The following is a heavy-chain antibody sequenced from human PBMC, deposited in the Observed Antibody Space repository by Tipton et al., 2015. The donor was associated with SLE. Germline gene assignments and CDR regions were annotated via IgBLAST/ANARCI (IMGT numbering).Heavy chain of an antibody. CDR3: ARHDTNYGRNWFDP. J-gene: IGHJ5*02. Sequence: TLSLTFNVSGGSINSSTSFWAWIRQPPGKGLEWIASISSSGSTDHNPSLRSRVSISLDTSKNQFSLKLTSVTAADTVVYYCARHDTNYGRNWFDPWGQGTLVTVSS. D-gene: IGHD2-8*01. CDR2: ISSSGST. CDR1: GGSINSSTSF. V-gene: IGHV4-39*01.